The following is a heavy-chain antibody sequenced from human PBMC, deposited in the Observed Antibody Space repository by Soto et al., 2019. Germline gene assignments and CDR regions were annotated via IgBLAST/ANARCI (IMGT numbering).Heavy chain of an antibody. CDR2: TYYRSKWYN. Sequence: SHTRSLTCAISGGSVSSSSAAWNGIRQSPSRGLEWLGRTYYRSKWYNDYAVSVKSRITINPDTSKNQFSLQLNSVTPEDTAVYYCARRGIAAAAGAFDIWGQGTMVTVSS. CDR1: GGSVSSSSAA. D-gene: IGHD6-13*01. J-gene: IGHJ3*02. V-gene: IGHV6-1*01. CDR3: ARRGIAAAAGAFDI.